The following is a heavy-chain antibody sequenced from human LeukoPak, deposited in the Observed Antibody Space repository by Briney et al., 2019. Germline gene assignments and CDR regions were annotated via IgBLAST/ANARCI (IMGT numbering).Heavy chain of an antibody. D-gene: IGHD3-9*01. CDR2: IYYSGST. J-gene: IGHJ4*02. CDR3: ARSPYYDLLTGYPYYFDY. Sequence: SETLSLTCTVSGGSISSYYWSWIRQPPGKGLEWIGYIYYSGSTNYNPSLKSRVTISVDTSKNQFSLKLSSVTAADTAVYYCARSPYYDLLTGYPYYFDYWGQGTLVTVSS. V-gene: IGHV4-59*01. CDR1: GGSISSYY.